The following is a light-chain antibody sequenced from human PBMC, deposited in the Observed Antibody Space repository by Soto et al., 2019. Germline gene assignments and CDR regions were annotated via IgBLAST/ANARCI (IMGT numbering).Light chain of an antibody. CDR2: KAS. CDR1: QSISTW. J-gene: IGKJ4*01. Sequence: DIQMTQSPSTLSASVGDRVTITCRASQSISTWLAWYQQKPGKAPTLLIYKASSLEGGVPSRFGGSGSVTLFNITISSLHPDDFATYYCQQYNTYPLTFGGGTTVDIK. CDR3: QQYNTYPLT. V-gene: IGKV1-5*03.